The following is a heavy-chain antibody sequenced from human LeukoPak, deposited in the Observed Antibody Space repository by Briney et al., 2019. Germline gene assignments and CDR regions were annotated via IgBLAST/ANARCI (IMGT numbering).Heavy chain of an antibody. CDR1: GFTVSSNY. Sequence: GGSLRLSCAASGFTVSSNYMSWVRQAPGKGLEWVSVIYSGGSTYYADSVKGRFTIFRDNSKNTLYLQMNSLRAEDTAVYYCAREASTAMVTFFDYWGQGTLVTVSS. V-gene: IGHV3-53*01. J-gene: IGHJ4*02. D-gene: IGHD5-18*01. CDR3: AREASTAMVTFFDY. CDR2: IYSGGST.